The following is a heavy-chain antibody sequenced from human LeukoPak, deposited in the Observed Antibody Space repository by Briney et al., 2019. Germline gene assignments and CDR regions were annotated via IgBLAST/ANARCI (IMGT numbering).Heavy chain of an antibody. CDR1: GFTFKSFA. D-gene: IGHD2-21*02. CDR3: AKGYNCGGDCYNFDY. J-gene: IGHJ4*02. CDR2: ITGSGGST. Sequence: GGSLRLSCAASGFTFKSFAMTWVRQAPGKGLEWVSAITGSGGSTYYVASVKGRFTISRDNSKNTLYLQMNSLRAEDTAVYYCAKGYNCGGDCYNFDYWGQATLVTVS. V-gene: IGHV3-23*01.